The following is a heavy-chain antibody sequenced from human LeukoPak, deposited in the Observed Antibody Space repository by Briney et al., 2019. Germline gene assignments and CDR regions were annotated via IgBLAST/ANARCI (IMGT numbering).Heavy chain of an antibody. CDR3: ARNYYDSSVDYYGMDV. D-gene: IGHD3-22*01. CDR2: IYTSGST. Sequence: SETLSLTCTVSGGSISSGSYYWSWLRQPAGRGLEWIGRIYTSGSTNYNPSLKSRVTISVDTSKNQFSLKLSSVTAADTAVYYCARNYYDSSVDYYGMDVWGQGTTVTVSS. CDR1: GGSISSGSYY. V-gene: IGHV4-61*02. J-gene: IGHJ6*02.